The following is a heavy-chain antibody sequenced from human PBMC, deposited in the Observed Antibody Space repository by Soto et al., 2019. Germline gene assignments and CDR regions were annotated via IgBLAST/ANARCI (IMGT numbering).Heavy chain of an antibody. J-gene: IGHJ4*02. D-gene: IGHD6-13*01. CDR2: IYYSGST. V-gene: IGHV4-59*04. CDR3: ASSSWFRHLIDY. Sequence: SETLSLTCTVSGGSISSYYWSWIRQPPGKGLEWIGYIYYSGSTYYNPSLKSRVTISVDTSKNQFSLKLSSVTAADTAVYYCASSSWFRHLIDYWGQGTLVTVSS. CDR1: GGSISSYY.